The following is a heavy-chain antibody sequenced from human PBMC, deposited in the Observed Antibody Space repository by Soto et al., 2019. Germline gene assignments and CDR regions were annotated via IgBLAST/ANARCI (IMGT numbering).Heavy chain of an antibody. V-gene: IGHV3-48*01. J-gene: IGHJ6*03. CDR3: ARYDFWSGYSPYYYYYMDV. D-gene: IGHD3-3*01. CDR1: GFTFSSYS. CDR2: ISSSSSTI. Sequence: GGSLRLSCAASGFTFSSYSMNWVRQAPGKGLEWVSYISSSSSTIYYADSVKGRFTISRDNAKNSLYLQMNSLRAEDTAVYYCARYDFWSGYSPYYYYYMDVWGKGTTVTVSS.